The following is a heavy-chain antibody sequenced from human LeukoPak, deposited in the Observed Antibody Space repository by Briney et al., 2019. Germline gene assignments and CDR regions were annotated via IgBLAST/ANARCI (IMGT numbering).Heavy chain of an antibody. CDR2: IYSGGST. Sequence: GGSLRLSCAASGFTVSSNYMTWVRQAPGKGLEWVSVIYSGGSTYYADSVKGRFTVSRDNSKNTLYLQMNILRAEDTAVYYCARAPDSSGYWYYFDYWDQGTLVTVSP. D-gene: IGHD3-22*01. CDR1: GFTVSSNY. J-gene: IGHJ4*02. V-gene: IGHV3-53*01. CDR3: ARAPDSSGYWYYFDY.